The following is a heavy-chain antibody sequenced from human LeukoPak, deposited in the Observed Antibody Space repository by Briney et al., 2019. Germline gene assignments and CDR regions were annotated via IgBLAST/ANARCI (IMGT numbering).Heavy chain of an antibody. CDR1: GGSFSSYA. CDR3: ARDLGVAAQPYYFDY. CDR2: IIPIFGTA. Sequence: ASVKVSCKASGGSFSSYAVSWVRQAPGQGLEWMGEIIPIFGTANFAQKFQGRVTITADESTSTAYMELRSLRSDDTAVYYCARDLGVAAQPYYFDYWGQGTLVTVSS. D-gene: IGHD2-15*01. V-gene: IGHV1-69*01. J-gene: IGHJ4*02.